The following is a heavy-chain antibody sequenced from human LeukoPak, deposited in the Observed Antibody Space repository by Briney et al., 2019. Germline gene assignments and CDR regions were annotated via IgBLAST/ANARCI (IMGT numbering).Heavy chain of an antibody. D-gene: IGHD3-9*01. Sequence: PGGSLRLSCAASGFTFSSYAMHWVRQAPGKGPEWVAFISYDGTNKYHADSVKGRFSISRDNSKNTLYLQMNSLRAEDTAVYYCARDLGVLRYFDWLFYFDYWGQGTLVTVSS. CDR3: ARDLGVLRYFDWLFYFDY. CDR2: ISYDGTNK. CDR1: GFTFSSYA. V-gene: IGHV3-30*04. J-gene: IGHJ4*02.